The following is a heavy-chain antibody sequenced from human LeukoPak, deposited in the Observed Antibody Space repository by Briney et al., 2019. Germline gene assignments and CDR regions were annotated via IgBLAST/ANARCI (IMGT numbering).Heavy chain of an antibody. D-gene: IGHD1-26*01. J-gene: IGHJ4*02. Sequence: GGSLRLSCAASGFTFSSYGMHWVRPAPGKGLGWVAVISCDGSNKYYADSVKGRFIISRDNSKNTLYLQMNSLRAEDTAVYYCAKLSMGATVDYWGQGTLVTVSS. CDR3: AKLSMGATVDY. CDR1: GFTFSSYG. V-gene: IGHV3-30*18. CDR2: ISCDGSNK.